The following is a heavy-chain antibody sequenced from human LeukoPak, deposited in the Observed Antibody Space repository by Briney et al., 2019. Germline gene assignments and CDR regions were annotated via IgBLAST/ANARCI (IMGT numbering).Heavy chain of an antibody. CDR3: AKDPFRIAAAGQNWFDP. D-gene: IGHD6-13*01. Sequence: GGSLRLSCAASGFTSSNSAMSWVRQAPGKGLEWVSAISGSGGSTYYADSVKGRFTISRDNSKNTLYLQMNSLRAEDTAVYYCAKDPFRIAAAGQNWFDPWGQGTLVTVSS. CDR1: GFTSSNSA. CDR2: ISGSGGST. V-gene: IGHV3-23*01. J-gene: IGHJ5*02.